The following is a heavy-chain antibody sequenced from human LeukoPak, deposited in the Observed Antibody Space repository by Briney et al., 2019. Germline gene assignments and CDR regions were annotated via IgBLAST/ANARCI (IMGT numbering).Heavy chain of an antibody. J-gene: IGHJ4*02. D-gene: IGHD3-10*01. CDR2: ISSSGSTI. V-gene: IGHV3-11*01. CDR1: GFTFSDYY. Sequence: GGSLRLSCAASGFTFSDYYMSWIRQAPGKGLEWVSYISSSGSTIYYADSVKGRFTISRDNAKNSLYLQMNSLRAEDTAVYYCARQREYYGSGSYYKGYYFDYWGQGTLVTVSS. CDR3: ARQREYYGSGSYYKGYYFDY.